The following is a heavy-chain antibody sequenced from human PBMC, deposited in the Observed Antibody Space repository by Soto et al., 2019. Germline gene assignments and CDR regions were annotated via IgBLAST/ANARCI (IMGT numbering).Heavy chain of an antibody. D-gene: IGHD5-18*01. Sequence: QITLKESGATLVKPTQTLTLTCTFSGFSLTTRGVGVGWIRQPPGKALEWLALIYWDDDEGYRPSLKSRLTITKDTSKNQVVLTMMNLDPVDTAPYYCAHRPRGYSYHFDYWGQGTLVTVSS. V-gene: IGHV2-5*02. CDR2: IYWDDDE. CDR1: GFSLTTRGVG. CDR3: AHRPRGYSYHFDY. J-gene: IGHJ4*02.